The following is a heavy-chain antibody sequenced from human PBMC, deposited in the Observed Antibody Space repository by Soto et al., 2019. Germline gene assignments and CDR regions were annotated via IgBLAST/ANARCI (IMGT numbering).Heavy chain of an antibody. Sequence: QVQLQESGPGLVKPSETLSLTCTVSGGSISSYYWSWIRQPPGKGLEWIGYIYYSGSTNYNPSLKSRVTISVDTSKNQFSLKLSSVTAADTAVYYCATLYYYGSGSYSYYYMDVWGKGTTVTVSS. CDR3: ATLYYYGSGSYSYYYMDV. V-gene: IGHV4-59*08. D-gene: IGHD3-10*01. CDR2: IYYSGST. CDR1: GGSISSYY. J-gene: IGHJ6*03.